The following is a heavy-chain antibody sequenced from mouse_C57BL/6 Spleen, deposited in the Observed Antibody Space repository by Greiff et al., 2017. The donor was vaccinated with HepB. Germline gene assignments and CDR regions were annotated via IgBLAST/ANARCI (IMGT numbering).Heavy chain of an antibody. CDR2: IYPRSGNT. CDR1: GYTFTSYG. V-gene: IGHV1-81*01. J-gene: IGHJ3*01. CDR3: ARSHYSNPAWFAY. Sequence: QVQLKQSGAELARPGASVKLSCKASGYTFTSYGISWVKQRTGQGLEWIGEIYPRSGNTYYNEKFKGKATLTADKSSSTAYMERRSLTSEDSAVYFGARSHYSNPAWFAYWGQGTLVTVSA. D-gene: IGHD2-5*01.